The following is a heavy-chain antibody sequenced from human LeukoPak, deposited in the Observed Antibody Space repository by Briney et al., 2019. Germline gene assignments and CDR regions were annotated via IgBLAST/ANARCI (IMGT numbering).Heavy chain of an antibody. J-gene: IGHJ3*02. CDR1: GYTFTGYY. CDR2: INPNRGGT. CDR3: ARDRAYYYDSSGYYNSAFDI. V-gene: IGHV1-2*06. Sequence: ASVKVSCKASGYTFTGYYMHWVRQAPGQGLEWMGRINPNRGGTNYAQKFQGRVTMTRDTSISTAYMELSRLRSDDTAVYYCARDRAYYYDSSGYYNSAFDIWGQGTMVTVSS. D-gene: IGHD3-22*01.